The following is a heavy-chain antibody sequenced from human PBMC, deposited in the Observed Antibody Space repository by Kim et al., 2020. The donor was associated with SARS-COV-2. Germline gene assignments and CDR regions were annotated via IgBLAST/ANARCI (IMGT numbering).Heavy chain of an antibody. V-gene: IGHV1-3*01. J-gene: IGHJ3*02. CDR3: ATGQTCAAFDI. CDR2: T. Sequence: TKYSQEFQGRVTITRDTSASTAYMELSSLRSEDTAVYYCATGQTCAAFDIWGQGTMVTVSS.